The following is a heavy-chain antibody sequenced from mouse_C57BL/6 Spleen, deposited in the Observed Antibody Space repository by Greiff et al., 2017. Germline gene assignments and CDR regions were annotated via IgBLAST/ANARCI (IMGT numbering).Heavy chain of an antibody. D-gene: IGHD2-1*01. V-gene: IGHV1-54*01. CDR3: ARRGIYYGSYWAMDY. J-gene: IGHJ4*01. CDR1: GYAFTNYL. Sequence: QVQLQQSGAELVRPGTSVKVSCKASGYAFTNYLIEWVKQRPGQGLEWIGVINPGSGGTNYNEKFKGKATLTADKSSSTAYMQLSSLTSEDSAVYVCARRGIYYGSYWAMDYWGQGTSVTVSS. CDR2: INPGSGGT.